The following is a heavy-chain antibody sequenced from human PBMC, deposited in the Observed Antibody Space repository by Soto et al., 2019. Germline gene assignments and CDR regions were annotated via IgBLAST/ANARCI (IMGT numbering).Heavy chain of an antibody. CDR3: ARGAYYYDSSGYSGWFDP. J-gene: IGHJ5*02. CDR1: GGSISSYY. D-gene: IGHD3-22*01. CDR2: IYYSGST. Sequence: SETLSLTCTVSGGSISSYYWSWIRQPPGKGLEWIGYIYYSGSTNYNPSLKSRVTISVDTSKNQFSLKLSSVTAADTAVYYCARGAYYYDSSGYSGWFDPWGQGTRVTVS. V-gene: IGHV4-59*01.